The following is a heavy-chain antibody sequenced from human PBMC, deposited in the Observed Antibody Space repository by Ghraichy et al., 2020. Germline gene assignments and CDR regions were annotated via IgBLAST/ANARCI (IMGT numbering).Heavy chain of an antibody. Sequence: ASVKVSCKASGYTFTGYYMHWVRQAPGQGLEWMGWINPNSGGTNYAQKFQGRVTMTRDTSISTAYMELSRLRSDDTAVYYCARDYGSGTTPPRYWGQGTLVTVSS. D-gene: IGHD3-10*01. J-gene: IGHJ4*02. CDR2: INPNSGGT. CDR3: ARDYGSGTTPPRY. V-gene: IGHV1-2*02. CDR1: GYTFTGYY.